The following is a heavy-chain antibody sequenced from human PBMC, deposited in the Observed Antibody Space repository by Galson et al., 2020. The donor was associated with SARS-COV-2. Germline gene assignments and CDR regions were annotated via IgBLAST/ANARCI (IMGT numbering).Heavy chain of an antibody. CDR2: IHASGRT. J-gene: IGHJ4*02. CDR1: GGSISSYY. CDR3: ARGAYGGSGSYQFDY. Sequence: SETLSLTCTVSGGSISSYYWSWIRQPAGKGLEWIGRIHASGRTNYNPSLKNRVTMSVDTSNNQFSLKLTSVTAADTAMYYCARGAYGGSGSYQFDYWGQGTLVTVSS. D-gene: IGHD3-10*01. V-gene: IGHV4-4*07.